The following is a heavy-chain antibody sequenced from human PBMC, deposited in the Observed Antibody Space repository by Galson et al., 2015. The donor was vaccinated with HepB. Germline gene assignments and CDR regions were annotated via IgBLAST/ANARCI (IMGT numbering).Heavy chain of an antibody. V-gene: IGHV3-15*01. D-gene: IGHD4-17*01. J-gene: IGHJ4*02. Sequence: SLRLSCAASGFTFSNAWMSWVRQAPGKGLEWVGRIKSKTDGGTTDYAAPVKGRFTISRDDSKNTLYLQMNSLKTEDTAVYYCTTNGDYGRYYFDYWGQGTLVTVSS. CDR3: TTNGDYGRYYFDY. CDR2: IKSKTDGGTT. CDR1: GFTFSNAW.